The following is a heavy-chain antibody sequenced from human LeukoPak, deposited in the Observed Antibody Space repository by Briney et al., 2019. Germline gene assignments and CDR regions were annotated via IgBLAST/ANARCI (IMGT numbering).Heavy chain of an antibody. V-gene: IGHV4-59*08. Sequence: PSETLSLTCTVSGGSISSYYWSWIRQPPGKGLEWIWYIYYSGSTNYNPSPKSRVTISVDTSKNQLSLKLSSVTAADTAVYYCARTPPDYGMDVWGQGTTVTVSS. CDR1: GGSISSYY. CDR2: IYYSGST. CDR3: ARTPPDYGMDV. J-gene: IGHJ6*02.